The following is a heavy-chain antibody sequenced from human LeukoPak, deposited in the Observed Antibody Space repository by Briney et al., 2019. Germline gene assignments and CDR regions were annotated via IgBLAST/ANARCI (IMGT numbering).Heavy chain of an antibody. Sequence: SETLSLTCTVSGVSISSSNSYWGWIRQPPGKGLEWIGSIYHTGSTYYNPSLKSRVTISVDTSKNQFSLTLSSVTATDTAVYYCASLAYAHYLYFDYWGQGTLVTVSS. CDR3: ASLAYAHYLYFDY. CDR1: GVSISSSNSY. V-gene: IGHV4-39*07. D-gene: IGHD2-8*01. CDR2: IYHTGST. J-gene: IGHJ4*02.